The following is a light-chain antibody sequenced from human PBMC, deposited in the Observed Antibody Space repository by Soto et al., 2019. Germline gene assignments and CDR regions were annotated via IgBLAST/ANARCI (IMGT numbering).Light chain of an antibody. J-gene: IGLJ1*01. CDR3: QSYDSSLSVLYV. V-gene: IGLV1-40*01. CDR2: DNS. Sequence: QSVLTQPPSVSGAPGQRVTISCTGSSSNIGAGYDVHWYQRLPGTAPKLLIYDNSNRPSGVPDRFSGSKSGTSASLAITGLQAEDEADYYCQSYDSSLSVLYVFGTGTKLTVL. CDR1: SSNIGAGYD.